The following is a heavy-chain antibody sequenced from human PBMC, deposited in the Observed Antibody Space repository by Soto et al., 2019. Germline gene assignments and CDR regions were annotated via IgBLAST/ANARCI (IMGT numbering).Heavy chain of an antibody. CDR3: ARHREGAFDCYY. D-gene: IGHD1-26*01. CDR1: GFTVSSNY. CDR2: IYSGGST. Sequence: EVQLVESGGGLVQPGGSLRLSCAASGFTVSSNYMSWVRQAPGKGLEWVSVIYSGGSTYYADSVKGRFTISRDNSKNTLYLQMNSLRAEDTAVYYCARHREGAFDCYYWGQGTLVTVSS. V-gene: IGHV3-66*04. J-gene: IGHJ4*02.